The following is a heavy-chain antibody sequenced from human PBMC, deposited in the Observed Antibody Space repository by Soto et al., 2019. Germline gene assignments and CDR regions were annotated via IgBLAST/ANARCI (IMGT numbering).Heavy chain of an antibody. CDR2: IVPIFSTA. CDR1: GDTFSNYA. Sequence: QVQLVQSGAEVKKPGSSVKVACKVSGDTFSNYAINWVRQAPGQGLEWMGAIVPIFSTANYAQKFRGRATITADEFTITAYIGLSGLRSDDTATYYWAREPSAPGPFREDASDIWGQGTLVTVSS. D-gene: IGHD2-8*02. CDR3: AREPSAPGPFREDASDI. J-gene: IGHJ3*02. V-gene: IGHV1-69*12.